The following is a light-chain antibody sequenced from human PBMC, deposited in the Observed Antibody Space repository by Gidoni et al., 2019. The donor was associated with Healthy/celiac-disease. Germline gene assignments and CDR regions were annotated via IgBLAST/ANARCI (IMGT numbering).Light chain of an antibody. CDR1: QSVSSY. J-gene: IGKJ5*01. V-gene: IGKV3-11*01. CDR3: QQRSNWPPSVT. Sequence: IVLTQSPATLPLSPGERATLPCRASQSVSSYLAWYQQKPGQAPRLLIYDASNRATGIPARFSGSGSGTDFTLTISSLEPEDFAVYYCQQRSNWPPSVTFGQGTRLEIK. CDR2: DAS.